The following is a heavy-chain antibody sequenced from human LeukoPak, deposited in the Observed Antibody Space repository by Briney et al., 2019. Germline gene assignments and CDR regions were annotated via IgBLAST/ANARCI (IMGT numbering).Heavy chain of an antibody. CDR2: IYYSGST. CDR3: AQEGVGATESRRGHDY. CDR1: GGSISSSSYY. V-gene: IGHV4-39*01. D-gene: IGHD1-26*01. J-gene: IGHJ4*02. Sequence: PSETLSLTSTVSGGSISSSSYYWGWIRQPPGKGLEWIGSIYYSGSTYYNPSLKSRVTISVDTSKNQFSLKLSSVTAADTAVYYCAQEGVGATESRRGHDYWGQGALVTVSS.